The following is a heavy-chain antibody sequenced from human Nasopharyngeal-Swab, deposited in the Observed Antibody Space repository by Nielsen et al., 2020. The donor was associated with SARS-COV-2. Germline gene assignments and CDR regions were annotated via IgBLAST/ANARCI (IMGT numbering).Heavy chain of an antibody. J-gene: IGHJ3*02. V-gene: IGHV4-39*01. D-gene: IGHD3-22*01. Sequence: SETLSLTCIVSGGSISISSYYWGWIRQPPGKGLEWIGNIFYSGSTYYNSSLKSRVTISVDTSKNQFSLKLTSVTAADAAVYYCVRRPYSFGYRDTFDTWGQGTMVTVSS. CDR1: GGSISISSYY. CDR2: IFYSGST. CDR3: VRRPYSFGYRDTFDT.